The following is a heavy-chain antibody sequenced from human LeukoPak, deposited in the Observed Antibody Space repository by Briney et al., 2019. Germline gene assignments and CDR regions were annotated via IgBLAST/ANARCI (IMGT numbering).Heavy chain of an antibody. V-gene: IGHV3-20*04. D-gene: IGHD3-10*01. CDR3: ARDLRPVRGVTWDY. Sequence: GGSLRLSCAASGFTFDDYGMSWVRQAPGKGLEWVSGINWNGGSTGYADSVKGRFTISRDNAKNSLYLQMNSLRAEDTALYYCARDLRPVRGVTWDYWGQGTLVTVSS. J-gene: IGHJ4*02. CDR1: GFTFDDYG. CDR2: INWNGGST.